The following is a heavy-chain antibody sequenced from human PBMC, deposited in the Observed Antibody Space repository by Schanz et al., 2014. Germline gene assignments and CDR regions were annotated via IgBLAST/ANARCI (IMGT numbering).Heavy chain of an antibody. CDR2: INPSGGST. V-gene: IGHV1-46*01. Sequence: QGQLVQSGPEVKKPGASVKVSCKASGYTFTSYSMHWVRQAPGQGLEWMGMINPSGGSTTYAQKFQGRVTMTRDTSTSTVYMELSSLRSEDTAVYYCARGPSQGYSYGHNIGAYYYGMDVWRQGTTVTVSS. J-gene: IGHJ6*02. CDR1: GYTFTSYS. CDR3: ARGPSQGYSYGHNIGAYYYGMDV. D-gene: IGHD5-18*01.